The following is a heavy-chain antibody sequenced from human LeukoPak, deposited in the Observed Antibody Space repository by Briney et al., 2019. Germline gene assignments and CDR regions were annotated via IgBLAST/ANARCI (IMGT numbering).Heavy chain of an antibody. J-gene: IGHJ6*03. CDR3: ASYGGGYCSGGSCYSEYYYYYMDV. CDR2: ISAYNGNT. CDR1: GYTFTSYG. V-gene: IGHV1-18*01. Sequence: ASVKVSCKASGYTFTSYGISWVRQAPGQGLEWMGWISAYNGNTNYAQKLQGRVTMTTDTSTSTAYMELRGLRSDDTAVYYCASYGGGYCSGGSCYSEYYYYYMDVWGKGTTVTVSS. D-gene: IGHD2-15*01.